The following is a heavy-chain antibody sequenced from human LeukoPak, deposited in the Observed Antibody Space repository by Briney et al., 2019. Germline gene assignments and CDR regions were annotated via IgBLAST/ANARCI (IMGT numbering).Heavy chain of an antibody. V-gene: IGHV3-23*01. J-gene: IGHJ4*02. D-gene: IGHD3-10*01. Sequence: GGSLRLSCAASGFTFSDYAMSWVRQAPGKGLEWLSVISGGSSGSTYYADSVKGRFTISRDNSKSTLYIQMNSLRAEDTAVYYCARAKPKNMVRGLIMRRESRYYFDYWGQGTLVTVSS. CDR3: ARAKPKNMVRGLIMRRESRYYFDY. CDR2: ISGGSSGST. CDR1: GFTFSDYA.